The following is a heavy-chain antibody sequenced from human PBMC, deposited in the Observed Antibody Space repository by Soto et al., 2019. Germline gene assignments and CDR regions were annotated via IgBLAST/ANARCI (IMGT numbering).Heavy chain of an antibody. V-gene: IGHV3-30-3*01. D-gene: IGHD5-18*01. Sequence: QVQLVESGGGVVQPGRSLRLSCAASGFTFSSYAMHWVRQAPGKGLEWVAVISYDGSNKYYADSVKGRFTISRDNSENTLYLQMNSLRAEDTAVYYCARGPVQLWPFGYYGMDVWGQGTTVTVSS. CDR2: ISYDGSNK. CDR3: ARGPVQLWPFGYYGMDV. J-gene: IGHJ6*02. CDR1: GFTFSSYA.